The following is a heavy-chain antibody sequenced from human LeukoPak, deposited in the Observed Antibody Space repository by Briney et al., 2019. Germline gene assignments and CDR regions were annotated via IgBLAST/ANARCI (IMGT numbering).Heavy chain of an antibody. D-gene: IGHD6-6*01. J-gene: IGHJ4*02. CDR1: GFTLSSYW. Sequence: PGGSLRLSCAASGFTLSSYWMSWVRQAPGKGLEWVANIKQDGSEKYYVDSVKGRFTVSRDNAENSLYLQMSSLRAEDTAVYYCARLTQLARGRYWGQGTLVTVSS. CDR2: IKQDGSEK. V-gene: IGHV3-7*03. CDR3: ARLTQLARGRY.